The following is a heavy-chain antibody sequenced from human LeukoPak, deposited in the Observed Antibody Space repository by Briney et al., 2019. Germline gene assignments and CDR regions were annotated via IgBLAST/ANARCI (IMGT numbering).Heavy chain of an antibody. CDR3: AKDPRLVRGVIFDY. Sequence: GGSLRLSCTASGFTFSSYAMSWVRQAPGGGLEWVSAINGNDGRTYYADSVKGRFTVSRDNLKNTLCLQMDSLSAEDTAVYFCAKDPRLVRGVIFDYWGQGARVTVSS. CDR2: INGNDGRT. D-gene: IGHD3-10*01. V-gene: IGHV3-23*01. CDR1: GFTFSSYA. J-gene: IGHJ4*02.